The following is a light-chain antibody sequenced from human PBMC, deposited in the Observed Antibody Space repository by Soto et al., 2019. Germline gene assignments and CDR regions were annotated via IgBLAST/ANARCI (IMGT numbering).Light chain of an antibody. CDR1: QSVSSN. V-gene: IGKV3-15*01. CDR2: VAS. Sequence: IVMTQSPATLSVYPGERATLSCRASQSVSSNLAWYQQKPGQTTKLLIYVASTRPTGIPARFSGSGSGTELTLTISSLQSEDCAVYYRQQYNVWPLTFGGGTKVEF. J-gene: IGKJ4*01. CDR3: QQYNVWPLT.